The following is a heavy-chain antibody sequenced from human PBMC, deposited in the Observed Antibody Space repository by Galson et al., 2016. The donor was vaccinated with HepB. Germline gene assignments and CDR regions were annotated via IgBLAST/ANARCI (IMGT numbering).Heavy chain of an antibody. V-gene: IGHV3-74*01. D-gene: IGHD5-24*01. J-gene: IGHJ4*01. CDR1: GFTGFTFSSYW. CDR2: ISLDGSVT. Sequence: SLRLFCAASGFTGFTFSSYWMHWVRQAPGKGLVWVSRISLDGSVTIYGDSVKGRFSTSRDNAKNTLFRQMNSLRVEDTAVYYGGASRDGYIDYWGQGALVTISS. CDR3: GASRDGYIDY.